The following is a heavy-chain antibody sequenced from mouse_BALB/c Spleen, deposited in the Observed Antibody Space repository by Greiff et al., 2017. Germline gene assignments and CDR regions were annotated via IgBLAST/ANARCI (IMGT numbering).Heavy chain of an antibody. D-gene: IGHD1-1*01. CDR2: INPSTGYT. Sequence: QVQLKQSGAELAKPGASVKMSCKASGYTFTSYWMHWVKQRPGQGLEWIGYINPSTGYTEYNQKFKDKATLTADKSSSTAYMQLSSLTSEDSAVYYCARSGIITTVDYWGQGTTLTVSS. J-gene: IGHJ2*01. CDR3: ARSGIITTVDY. V-gene: IGHV1-7*01. CDR1: GYTFTSYW.